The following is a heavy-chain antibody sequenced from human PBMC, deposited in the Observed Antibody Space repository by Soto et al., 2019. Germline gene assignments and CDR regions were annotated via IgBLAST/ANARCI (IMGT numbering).Heavy chain of an antibody. CDR1: GFTFNNAW. D-gene: IGHD5-18*01. V-gene: IGHV3-15*01. CDR3: TTDRGGYSYVSRGYYYYGMDV. J-gene: IGHJ6*02. CDR2: IKSKIDGGTT. Sequence: PGGSLRLSCAVSGFTFNNAWMTWVRQAPGRGLEWVGRIKSKIDGGTTDYAAPVKGRFTISRDDSRNTLYLQMNSLRTEDTAVYYCTTDRGGYSYVSRGYYYYGMDVWGQGTTVTVSS.